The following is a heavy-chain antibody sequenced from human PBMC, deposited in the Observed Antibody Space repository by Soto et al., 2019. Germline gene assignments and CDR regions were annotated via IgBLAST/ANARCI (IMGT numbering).Heavy chain of an antibody. CDR1: GGSFSGYY. CDR2: INHSGST. V-gene: IGHV4-34*01. Sequence: SETLSLTCAVYGGSFSGYYWSWIRQPPGKGLEWIGEINHSGSTNYNPSLKSRVTISVDTSKNQFSLKLSSVTAADTAVYYCARWLLGEDYAFDICGQRTMVT. J-gene: IGHJ3*02. CDR3: ARWLLGEDYAFDI. D-gene: IGHD3-10*01.